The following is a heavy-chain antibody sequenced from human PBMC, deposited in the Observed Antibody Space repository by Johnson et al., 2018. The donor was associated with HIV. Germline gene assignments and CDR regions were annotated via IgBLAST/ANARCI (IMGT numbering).Heavy chain of an antibody. CDR1: GFTFDDYD. Sequence: VQLVESGGGVVQPGGSLRLSCAASGFTFDDYDMSWVRQAPGKGLEWVSGINWHGDVIGDAESVKGRFTISRDNAKNSLYLQMNSLRAEDTALYYCARSSVFDFWSCFDIWGQGTMVTVSS. V-gene: IGHV3-20*04. CDR2: INWHGDVI. CDR3: ARSSVFDFWSCFDI. D-gene: IGHD3-3*01. J-gene: IGHJ3*02.